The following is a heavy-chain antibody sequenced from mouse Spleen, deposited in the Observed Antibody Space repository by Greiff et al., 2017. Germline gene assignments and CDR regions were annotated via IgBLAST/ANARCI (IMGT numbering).Heavy chain of an antibody. J-gene: IGHJ2*01. CDR3: AREDYYGSSLY. CDR2: IYPGSGST. D-gene: IGHD1-1*01. Sequence: QVQLQQSGAELLKPGASVKMSCKASGYTFTSYWITWVKQRPGQGLEWIGDIYPGSGSTNYNEKFKSKATLTVDTSSSTAYMQLSSLTSEDSAVYYCAREDYYGSSLYWGQGTTLTVSS. V-gene: IGHV1-55*01. CDR1: GYTFTSYW.